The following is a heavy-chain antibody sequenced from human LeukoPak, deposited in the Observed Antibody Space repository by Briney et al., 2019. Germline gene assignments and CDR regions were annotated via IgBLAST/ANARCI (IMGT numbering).Heavy chain of an antibody. Sequence: GESLKISCKGSGYSFTSYWIGWVRQMPGKGLEWMGIIYPGDSDTRYSPSFQGQVTISADKSISTAYLQWSSLKASDTAMYYCARLITMIVVGDSHYFDYWGQGTLVTVSS. CDR2: IYPGDSDT. J-gene: IGHJ4*02. V-gene: IGHV5-51*01. D-gene: IGHD3-22*01. CDR3: ARLITMIVVGDSHYFDY. CDR1: GYSFTSYW.